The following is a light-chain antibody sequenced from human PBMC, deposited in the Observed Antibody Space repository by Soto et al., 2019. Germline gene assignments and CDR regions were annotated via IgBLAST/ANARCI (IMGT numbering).Light chain of an antibody. CDR2: AAS. CDR3: QQSYSSPTT. Sequence: DIQMAQSPSSVSASVGDRMTRTCRASQGISSWLAWYQQKPGKAPKLLIYAASSLHSGVPSTFTGSGSGTNFTLTVSSLQPEDFATYYCQQSYSSPTTFGQGTKVDIK. V-gene: IGKV1-12*01. J-gene: IGKJ1*01. CDR1: QGISSW.